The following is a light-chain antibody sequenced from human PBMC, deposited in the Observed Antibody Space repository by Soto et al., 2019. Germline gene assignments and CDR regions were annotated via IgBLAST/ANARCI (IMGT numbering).Light chain of an antibody. CDR2: DVS. CDR3: QQMRT. CDR1: QSFNNK. Sequence: DIQMTQSPSTLSASVGKKVSKTCRASQSFNNKLAWYQQKPGKATKLLICDVSDLQSGIPSRFSGSGSGTEFILSISSLQPDDFATYYCQQMRTFGQGTKVDIK. V-gene: IGKV1-5*01. J-gene: IGKJ1*01.